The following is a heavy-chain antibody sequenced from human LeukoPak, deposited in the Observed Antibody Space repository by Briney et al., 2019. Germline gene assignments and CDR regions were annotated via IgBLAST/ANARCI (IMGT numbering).Heavy chain of an antibody. CDR1: GFTFSSYW. D-gene: IGHD3-16*01. Sequence: GGSLRLSCAASGFTFSSYWMNWARQAPGKGLEWVASINHNGNVNYYVDSVKGRITISRDNAKNSLYLQMSNLRAEDTAVYFCARGGGLDVWGQGATVTVSS. CDR2: INHNGNVN. J-gene: IGHJ6*02. CDR3: ARGGGLDV. V-gene: IGHV3-7*03.